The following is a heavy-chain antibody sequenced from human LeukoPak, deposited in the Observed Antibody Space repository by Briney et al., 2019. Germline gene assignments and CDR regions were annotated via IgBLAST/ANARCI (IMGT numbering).Heavy chain of an antibody. CDR1: GFTFSSYW. V-gene: IGHV3-74*01. J-gene: IGHJ3*02. D-gene: IGHD3-22*01. CDR2: INDDGRST. CDR3: ARVLRYDNSGHDSFDI. Sequence: GGSLRLSCAASGFTFSSYWMHWVRQAPGKGLVGVSRINDDGRSTSYADSVKGRFTISRDNAKNSLYLQMNSLRAEDTAVYYCARVLRYDNSGHDSFDIWGQGTMVIVSS.